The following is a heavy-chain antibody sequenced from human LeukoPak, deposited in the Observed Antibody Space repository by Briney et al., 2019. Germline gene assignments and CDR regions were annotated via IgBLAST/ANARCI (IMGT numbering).Heavy chain of an antibody. Sequence: GGSLRLSCAASGFTLSSYGMHWVRQAPGKGLEWVAVISYDGSNKYYADSVKGRFTISRDNSKNTLYLQMSSLRAEDTAVYYCAPGGSIAVTDQFYFDYWGQGTLVTVSS. CDR2: ISYDGSNK. D-gene: IGHD6-19*01. V-gene: IGHV3-30*03. J-gene: IGHJ4*02. CDR3: APGGSIAVTDQFYFDY. CDR1: GFTLSSYG.